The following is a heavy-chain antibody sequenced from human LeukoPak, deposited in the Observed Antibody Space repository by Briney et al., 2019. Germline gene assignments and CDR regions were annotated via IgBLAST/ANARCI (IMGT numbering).Heavy chain of an antibody. Sequence: ASVKVSCKASGGTFSSYAISWVRQAPGQGLEWMGWMNPNSGNTGYAQKFQGRVTITRNTSISTAYMELSSLRSEDTAVYYCARTGYSSSWPFDYWGQGTLVTVSS. V-gene: IGHV1-8*03. CDR2: MNPNSGNT. CDR1: GGTFSSYA. CDR3: ARTGYSSSWPFDY. D-gene: IGHD6-13*01. J-gene: IGHJ4*02.